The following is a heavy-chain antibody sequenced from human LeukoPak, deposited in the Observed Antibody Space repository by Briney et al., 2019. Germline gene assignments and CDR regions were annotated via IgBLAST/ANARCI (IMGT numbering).Heavy chain of an antibody. CDR2: IHHSGST. V-gene: IGHV4-39*07. CDR3: ARDVRDSSGYYLRTFAY. Sequence: SETLSLTCIVSGGSITTSDNYWGWIRQPPGKGLEWIGSIHHSGSTYYNPSLKSRVTMSIDRSTNQFSLKLSSVTAADTAVYYCARDVRDSSGYYLRTFAYWGQGNLVTVSS. D-gene: IGHD3-22*01. CDR1: GGSITTSDNY. J-gene: IGHJ4*02.